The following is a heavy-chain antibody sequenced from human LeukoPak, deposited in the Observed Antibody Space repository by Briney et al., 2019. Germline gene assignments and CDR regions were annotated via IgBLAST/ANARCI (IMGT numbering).Heavy chain of an antibody. Sequence: SETLSLTCTVSGGSISSSSYYWGWIRQPPGKGLEWIGSIYYSGSTYYNPSLKSRVTISVDTSKNQFSLKLSSVTAADTAVYYCARQGKVRGARYCSSTSCVYSMDVWGQGTTVTVSS. CDR2: IYYSGST. CDR1: GGSISSSSYY. CDR3: ARQGKVRGARYCSSTSCVYSMDV. D-gene: IGHD2-2*01. J-gene: IGHJ6*02. V-gene: IGHV4-39*01.